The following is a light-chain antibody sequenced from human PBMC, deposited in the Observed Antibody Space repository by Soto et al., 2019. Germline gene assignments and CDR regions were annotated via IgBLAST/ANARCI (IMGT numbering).Light chain of an antibody. CDR3: QQYGSSGT. J-gene: IGKJ1*01. CDR1: QSVSSSY. V-gene: IGKV3-20*01. Sequence: EIVLTQSPGALSLSPGARATLSCRPSQSVSSSYLAWYQQQPGQAPRLLIYGASSRATGIPDRFSGSGSGTDFTLTISRLEPEDFAVYYCQQYGSSGTFGQGTKVDIK. CDR2: GAS.